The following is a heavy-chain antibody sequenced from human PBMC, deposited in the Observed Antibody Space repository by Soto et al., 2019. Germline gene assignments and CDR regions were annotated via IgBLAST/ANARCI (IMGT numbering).Heavy chain of an antibody. D-gene: IGHD3-22*01. CDR3: ARGWGYDSTDYYYAY. V-gene: IGHV1-69*01. CDR1: GGSFNRHT. CDR2: IIPIFGTA. J-gene: IGHJ4*02. Sequence: QVQLVQSGAEVRKPGSSVRVSCKASGGSFNRHTISWVRQAPGQGLEWMGGIIPIFGTANHAQKFQGRVTIIAEESKSTVYMELSSLRSDETTIYYCARGWGYDSTDYYYAYWGQGPLVIVSS.